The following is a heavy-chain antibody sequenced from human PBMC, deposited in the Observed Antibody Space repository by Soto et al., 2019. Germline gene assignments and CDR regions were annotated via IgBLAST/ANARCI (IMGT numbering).Heavy chain of an antibody. D-gene: IGHD3-3*01. Sequence: PGGSLSLSCAASGFPFSSYCMHWVRQAPGKGLEWVAVIWYDGSNKYYADSVKGRFTISRDNSKNTLYLQMNSLRAEDTAVYYCARDNDRLPYYDFWSGSDYWGQGTLVTVSS. CDR3: ARDNDRLPYYDFWSGSDY. CDR1: GFPFSSYC. CDR2: IWYDGSNK. J-gene: IGHJ4*02. V-gene: IGHV3-33*01.